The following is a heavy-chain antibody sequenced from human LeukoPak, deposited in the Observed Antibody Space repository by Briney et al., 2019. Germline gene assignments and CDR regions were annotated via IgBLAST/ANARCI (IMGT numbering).Heavy chain of an antibody. J-gene: IGHJ4*02. CDR1: GFTFSSYE. CDR3: ARDQRVTGRPDIDY. Sequence: GGSLRLSCAASGFTFSSYEMNWVRQAPGKGLEWVSYISSSGSTIYYADSVKGRFTISRDNAKNTLYLQMNNLRAEDTAMYYCARDQRVTGRPDIDYWGQGTLVIVSS. D-gene: IGHD6-6*01. CDR2: ISSSGSTI. V-gene: IGHV3-48*03.